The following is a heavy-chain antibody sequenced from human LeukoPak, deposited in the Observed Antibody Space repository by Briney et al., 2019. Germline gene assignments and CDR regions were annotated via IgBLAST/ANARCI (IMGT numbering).Heavy chain of an antibody. D-gene: IGHD2-21*02. Sequence: SETLSLTCTVSGGSISSGGYYWSWIRQHPGKGLEWIGYIYYSGSTYYNPSLKSRVTISVDTSKNQFSLKLSSVTAADTAVYYCASQVSNCGGDCYPLRSAFDIWGQGTMVTVSS. J-gene: IGHJ3*02. CDR1: GGSISSGGYY. V-gene: IGHV4-31*03. CDR2: IYYSGST. CDR3: ASQVSNCGGDCYPLRSAFDI.